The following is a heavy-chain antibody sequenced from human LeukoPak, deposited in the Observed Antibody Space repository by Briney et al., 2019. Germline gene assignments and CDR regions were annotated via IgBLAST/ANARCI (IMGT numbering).Heavy chain of an antibody. Sequence: GASVNVSCKASGYTFTNNYLHWVRQAPGQGLEWMGMIYPRDGSTSYAQNFQGRVTVTRDTSTTTVHMELRGLRSEDTAVYYCARDQEGFDYWGQGTAVTVSS. CDR1: GYTFTNNY. CDR3: ARDQEGFDY. J-gene: IGHJ4*02. CDR2: IYPRDGST. V-gene: IGHV1-46*01.